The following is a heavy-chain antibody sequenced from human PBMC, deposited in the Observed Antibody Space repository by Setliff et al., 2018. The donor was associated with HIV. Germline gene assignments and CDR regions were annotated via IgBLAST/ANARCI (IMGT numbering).Heavy chain of an antibody. Sequence: ASVKVSCKASGYTFTSYGISWVRQAPGQGLEWMGWIRAYNGNTNYAQKLQGRVTMTTDTSTSTAYMELRSLRSDDTAVYYCARMIVLSASSPPNAFDIWGQGTMVTVSS. CDR1: GYTFTSYG. J-gene: IGHJ3*02. D-gene: IGHD3-22*01. V-gene: IGHV1-18*01. CDR3: ARMIVLSASSPPNAFDI. CDR2: IRAYNGNT.